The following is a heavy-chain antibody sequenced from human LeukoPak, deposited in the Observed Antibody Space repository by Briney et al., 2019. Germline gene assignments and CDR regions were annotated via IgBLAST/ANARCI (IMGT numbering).Heavy chain of an antibody. J-gene: IGHJ4*02. D-gene: IGHD1-26*01. CDR2: INHRGST. V-gene: IGHV4-34*01. CDR3: ASSVGSTDY. CDR1: GDSLSKYY. Sequence: PSETLSLTCAVYGDSLSKYYWTWVRQSPGKGLEWIGEINHRGSTNLNPSLKSRVTLSVDTSKHQFSLKLSSVTAADAAVYYCASSVGSTDYWGQGTLVTVSS.